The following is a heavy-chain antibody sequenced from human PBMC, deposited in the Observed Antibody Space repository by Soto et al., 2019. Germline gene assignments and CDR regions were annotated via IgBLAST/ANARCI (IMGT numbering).Heavy chain of an antibody. CDR2: IFHSGIT. V-gene: IGHV4-59*01. CDR1: GGSFNNDY. J-gene: IGHJ5*01. Sequence: PSETLSLTCTISGGSFNNDYWTWIRQSPGKGLEWIGYIFHSGITDYNPSVKSRVTISIDKSKNLFSLKLTYVNAEEKAVYYCERDRYFYDSAGYYRNIDSWGQG. CDR3: ERDRYFYDSAGYYRNIDS. D-gene: IGHD3-22*01.